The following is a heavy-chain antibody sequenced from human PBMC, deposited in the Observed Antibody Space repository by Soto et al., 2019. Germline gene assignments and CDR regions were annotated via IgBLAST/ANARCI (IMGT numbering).Heavy chain of an antibody. J-gene: IGHJ3*02. CDR2: INPSGGST. D-gene: IGHD3-22*01. CDR1: GYTFTSYY. Sequence: ASVKVSCKGSGYTFTSYYMHWVRQAPGQGLEWMGIINPSGGSTSYAQKFQGRVTMTRDTSTSTVYMELSSLRSEDTAVYYCARSPKSDEDYYDSSGPDAFDICGQGTMVTVSS. CDR3: ARSPKSDEDYYDSSGPDAFDI. V-gene: IGHV1-46*01.